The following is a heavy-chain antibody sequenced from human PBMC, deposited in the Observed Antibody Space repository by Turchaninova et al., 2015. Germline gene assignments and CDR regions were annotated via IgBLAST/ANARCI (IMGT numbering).Heavy chain of an antibody. V-gene: IGHV4-38-2*01. CDR1: GYSITNHHT. J-gene: IGHJ3*02. Sequence: QVQLRESGPGLMKPSETLSPTCAVSGYSITNHHTWGWLRQPPGEGLEWIGSIWHSGTTYYNPSLQSLVTISLDTSKNLFSLKLSSVPAADTAIYYCARTNAFDNWGQGAVVTVSS. CDR3: ARTNAFDN. CDR2: IWHSGTT.